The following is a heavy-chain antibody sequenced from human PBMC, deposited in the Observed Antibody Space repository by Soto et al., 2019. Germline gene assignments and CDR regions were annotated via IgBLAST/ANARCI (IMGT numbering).Heavy chain of an antibody. CDR1: GGSTSSGGYY. CDR3: ARDAALKWFDP. D-gene: IGHD2-15*01. CDR2: VYYSGST. Sequence: QVQLQESGPRLVKPSQTLSLTCTVSGGSTSSGGYYWSWIRQYPGKGLEWIGFVYYSGSTYYTPSLKSRVIISVDTSKKQFSVKLSSVTAADTAVYYCARDAALKWFDPWGQGTLVTVSS. J-gene: IGHJ5*02. V-gene: IGHV4-31*03.